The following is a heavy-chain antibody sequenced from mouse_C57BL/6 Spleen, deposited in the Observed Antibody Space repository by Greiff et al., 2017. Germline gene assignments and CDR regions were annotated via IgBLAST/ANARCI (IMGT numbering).Heavy chain of an antibody. J-gene: IGHJ3*01. V-gene: IGHV1-69*01. CDR1: GYTFTSYW. CDR2: IDPSDSYT. Sequence: QVQLQQPGAELVMPGASVKLSCKASGYTFTSYWMHWVQQRPGQGLEWIGEIDPSDSYTNYNQKFKGKSTLTVDKSSSTAYMQLSSLTSEDSAVYYCANDWFAYWGQGTLVTVSA. CDR3: ANDWFAY.